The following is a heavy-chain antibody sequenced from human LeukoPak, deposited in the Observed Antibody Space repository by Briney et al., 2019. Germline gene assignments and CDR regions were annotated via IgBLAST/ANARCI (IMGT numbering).Heavy chain of an antibody. J-gene: IGHJ4*02. V-gene: IGHV3-21*01. Sequence: GGSLRLSWAASGFTFSSYSMNWVRQAPAKGLEWVSSISSSSSYIYYADSVKGRFTISRDNAKNSLYLQMNSLRAEDTAVYYCARDIVVVGFDYWGQGTLVTVSS. D-gene: IGHD3-22*01. CDR1: GFTFSSYS. CDR2: ISSSSSYI. CDR3: ARDIVVVGFDY.